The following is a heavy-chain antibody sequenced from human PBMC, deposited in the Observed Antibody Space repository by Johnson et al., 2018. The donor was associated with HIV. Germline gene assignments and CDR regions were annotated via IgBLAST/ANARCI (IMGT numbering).Heavy chain of an antibody. Sequence: QVQLVESGGVVVQPGGSLRLSCAASGFTFDDYAMHWVRQAPGKGLEWVSVIYSGGSTYYADSVKGRFTISRDNSKNTLYLQMNSLRAEDTAVYYCAKDRRYCGGDCSVDAFDIWGQGTMVTVSS. J-gene: IGHJ3*02. CDR2: IYSGGST. D-gene: IGHD2-21*02. CDR3: AKDRRYCGGDCSVDAFDI. V-gene: IGHV3-NL1*01. CDR1: GFTFDDYA.